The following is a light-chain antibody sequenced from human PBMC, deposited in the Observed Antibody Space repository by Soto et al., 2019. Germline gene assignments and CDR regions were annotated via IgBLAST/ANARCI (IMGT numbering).Light chain of an antibody. CDR1: QSISCW. CDR2: DAS. J-gene: IGKJ1*01. CDR3: QHYNSYSEA. V-gene: IGKV1-5*01. Sequence: DIQMTQSPSTLSASVGDRVTITCRASQSISCWLAWYQQKLGRAPRLLIYDASSLESGVPSRFSGSGYGTEFTLTISSLQPDDFATYYCQHYNSYSEAFGQGTKVDIK.